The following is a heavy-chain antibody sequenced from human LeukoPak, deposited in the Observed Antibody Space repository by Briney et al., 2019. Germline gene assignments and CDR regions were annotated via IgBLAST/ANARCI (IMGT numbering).Heavy chain of an antibody. V-gene: IGHV3-21*01. CDR1: GFTFSSYA. Sequence: GGSLRLSCAASGFTFSSYAMNWVRQALGKGLEWVSSISSSSSYIYYADSVKGRFTISRDNAKNSLYLQMNSLRAEDTAVYYCARDRTILGTVPTSDDYWGQGTLVTVSS. D-gene: IGHD1-1*01. CDR3: ARDRTILGTVPTSDDY. J-gene: IGHJ4*02. CDR2: ISSSSSYI.